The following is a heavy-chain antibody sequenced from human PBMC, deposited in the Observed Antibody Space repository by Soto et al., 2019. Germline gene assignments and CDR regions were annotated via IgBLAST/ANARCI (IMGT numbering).Heavy chain of an antibody. CDR3: ARVWSRWLASFDY. CDR2: ISSSSSYT. CDR1: GFTFSDYY. Sequence: GGSLRLSCAASGFTFSDYYMSWIRQAPGKGLEWVSYISSSSSYTNYADSVKGRFTISRDNAKNSLYLQMNSLRAEDTAVYYCARVWSRWLASFDYWGQGTLVTVSS. J-gene: IGHJ4*02. D-gene: IGHD6-19*01. V-gene: IGHV3-11*05.